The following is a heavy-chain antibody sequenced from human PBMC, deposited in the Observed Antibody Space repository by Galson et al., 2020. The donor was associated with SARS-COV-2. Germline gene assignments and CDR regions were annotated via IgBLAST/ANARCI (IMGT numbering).Heavy chain of an antibody. Sequence: GGSLRLSCAASGFTFSNAWMSWVRQAPGKGLEWVGRIKSKTDGGTTDYAAPVKGRFTTSRDDSKNTLYLQMNSLKTEDTAVYYCTTESTDYDILTGYYWMRFGFDYWGQGTLVTVSS. V-gene: IGHV3-15*01. CDR2: IKSKTDGGTT. CDR1: GFTFSNAW. J-gene: IGHJ4*02. D-gene: IGHD3-9*01. CDR3: TTESTDYDILTGYYWMRFGFDY.